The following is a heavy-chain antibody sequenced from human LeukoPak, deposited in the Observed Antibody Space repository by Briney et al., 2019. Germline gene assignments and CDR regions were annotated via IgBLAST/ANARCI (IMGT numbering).Heavy chain of an antibody. CDR3: ARGTRIAVTGTSQRKKFDF. V-gene: IGHV1-8*03. D-gene: IGHD6-19*01. J-gene: IGHJ4*02. CDR2: MNPNSGNT. CDR1: GYTFTSYD. Sequence: ASVKVSCKASGYTFTSYDINWVRQATGQGLEWMGWMNPNSGNTGYEQKFQGRDTITRNTSIDTAYMELSSLRSEDTAVYYCARGTRIAVTGTSQRKKFDFWGQGALVTVSS.